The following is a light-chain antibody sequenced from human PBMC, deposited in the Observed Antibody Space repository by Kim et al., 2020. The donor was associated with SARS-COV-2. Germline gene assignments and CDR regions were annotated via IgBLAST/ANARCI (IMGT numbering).Light chain of an antibody. V-gene: IGKV3-11*01. Sequence: LSPGERATLSFRASQSVSSYLAWYQQKPGQAPRLLIYDASNRATGIPARFSGSGSGTDFTLTISSLEPEDFAVYYCQQRSNWPPDFGQGTRLEIK. J-gene: IGKJ5*01. CDR2: DAS. CDR3: QQRSNWPPD. CDR1: QSVSSY.